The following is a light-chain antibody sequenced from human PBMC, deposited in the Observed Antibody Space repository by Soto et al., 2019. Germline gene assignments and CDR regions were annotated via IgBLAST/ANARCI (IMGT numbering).Light chain of an antibody. CDR1: QSVSRNY. V-gene: IGKV3-20*01. CDR2: VAS. CDR3: QQHGSSPPT. J-gene: IGKJ1*01. Sequence: EIVLTQSPGTLSLSPGERATLSCRASQSVSRNYLAWYQRKPGQAPRLLIYVASSRAIDIPKRVSGSGSGTDVPLTSTRLEPEDFAVYYCQQHGSSPPTFGQGTKVDI.